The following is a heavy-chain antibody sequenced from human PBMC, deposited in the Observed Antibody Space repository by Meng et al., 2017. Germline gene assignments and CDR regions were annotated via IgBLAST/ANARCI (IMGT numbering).Heavy chain of an antibody. CDR3: ARDEDISAAGKLFGDY. CDR2: INPKSGDT. J-gene: IGHJ4*02. Sequence: GARVQSGVEVKKPGASVKVSCKASGYTFPDYWLHWVRRAPGQGLEWMGRINPKSGDTHYAQRFQGRVTMTGDTSISTAYMELSGLRSDDTAMYYCARDEDISAAGKLFGDYWGQGTLVTVSS. CDR1: GYTFPDYW. V-gene: IGHV1-2*06. D-gene: IGHD6-13*01.